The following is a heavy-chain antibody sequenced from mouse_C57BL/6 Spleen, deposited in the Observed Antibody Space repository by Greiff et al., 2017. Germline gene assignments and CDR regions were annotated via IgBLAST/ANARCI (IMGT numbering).Heavy chain of an antibody. J-gene: IGHJ1*03. V-gene: IGHV7-3*01. CDR3: ASSYGSSPYWYFDV. CDR2: IRNKANGYTT. D-gene: IGHD1-1*01. Sequence: DVHLVESGGGLVQPGGSLSLSCAASGFTFTDYYMSWVRQPPGKALEWLGFIRNKANGYTTEYSASVKGRFTISRDNSQSILYLQMNALRAEDSATYYCASSYGSSPYWYFDVWGTGTTVTVSS. CDR1: GFTFTDYY.